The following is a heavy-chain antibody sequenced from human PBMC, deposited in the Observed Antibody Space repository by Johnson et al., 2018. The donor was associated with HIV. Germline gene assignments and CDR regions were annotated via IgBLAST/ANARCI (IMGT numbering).Heavy chain of an antibody. CDR3: ARDMGGVVKEARAFDS. V-gene: IGHV3-7*05. J-gene: IGHJ3*02. CDR1: GFIFRTHW. D-gene: IGHD3-10*01. Sequence: VQLVESGGGVVQPGRSLRLSCAGSGFIFRTHWIHWVRQPPGKGLEWVATIRQDGSEKFYVDSVKGRFTIFRDNAENSLFLQMDSLSAEDTAVYYCARDMGGVVKEARAFDSSCQGTMVTVSS. CDR2: IRQDGSEK.